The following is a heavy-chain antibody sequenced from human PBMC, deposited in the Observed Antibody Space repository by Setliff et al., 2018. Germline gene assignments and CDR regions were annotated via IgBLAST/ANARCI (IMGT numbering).Heavy chain of an antibody. D-gene: IGHD6-19*01. J-gene: IGHJ3*01. CDR3: ATEGHSSGWYSSTFDF. V-gene: IGHV1-69-2*01. Sequence: ASVKVSCKVSGYTFTDYYMHWVQQAPGKGLEWMGLVDPEDGETIYAEKFQGRVTITADTSTDTAYMELSSLRSEDTAVYYCATEGHSSGWYSSTFDFWGQGTMVTVSS. CDR2: VDPEDGET. CDR1: GYTFTDYY.